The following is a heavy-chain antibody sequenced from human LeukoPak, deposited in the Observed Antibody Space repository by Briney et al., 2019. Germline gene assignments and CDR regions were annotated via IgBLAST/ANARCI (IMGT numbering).Heavy chain of an antibody. V-gene: IGHV3-23*01. J-gene: IGHJ4*02. CDR3: AKKGRYYDSSGYYSLDC. D-gene: IGHD3-22*01. CDR1: GFTFSSYA. CDR2: ISGSGGST. Sequence: GGSLRLSCAASGFTFSSYAMSWVRQAPGKGLERVSAISGSGGSTYYADSVKGRFTISRDNSKNTLYLQMNSLRAEDTAVYYCAKKGRYYDSSGYYSLDCWGQGTLVTVSS.